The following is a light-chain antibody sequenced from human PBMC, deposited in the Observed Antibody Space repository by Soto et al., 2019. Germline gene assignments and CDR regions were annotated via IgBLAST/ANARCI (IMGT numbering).Light chain of an antibody. CDR2: EVS. J-gene: IGLJ1*01. V-gene: IGLV2-14*01. Sequence: QSALTQPASVSGSPGQSITISCTGTSSDVGGYNYVSWYQQHPGKAPKLMIYEVSNRPSGVSNRFSGSKSGNTASLTISGLPAEDEADHYCTSYTSSITYVFGTGTKLTVL. CDR3: TSYTSSITYV. CDR1: SSDVGGYNY.